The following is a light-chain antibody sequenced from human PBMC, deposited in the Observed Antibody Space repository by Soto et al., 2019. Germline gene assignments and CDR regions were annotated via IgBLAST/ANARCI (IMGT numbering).Light chain of an antibody. CDR2: HAS. V-gene: IGKV3-11*01. J-gene: IGKJ5*01. CDR3: QQRNNWPPSIT. Sequence: EIVLTQSPATLSLSPGERATFSCRASQSVGSYLAWYQQKPGQAPRLLIYHASNSATGIPARFSGSGSGTDFTLTISSLEPEDFAVYYCQQRNNWPPSITFGQGTRLEIK. CDR1: QSVGSY.